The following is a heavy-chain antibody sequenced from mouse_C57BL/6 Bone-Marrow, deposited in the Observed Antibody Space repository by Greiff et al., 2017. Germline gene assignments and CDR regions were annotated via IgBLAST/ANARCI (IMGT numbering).Heavy chain of an antibody. J-gene: IGHJ3*01. CDR1: GFTFSDYG. CDR2: ISSGSSTI. Sequence: EVKVVESGGGLVKPGGSLKLSCAASGFTFSDYGMHWVRQAPEKGLEWVAYISSGSSTIYYADTVKGRFTISRDNAKNTLFLQMTSLRSEDTAMYYCARGVYYEYEGGFAYWGQGTLVTVSA. V-gene: IGHV5-17*01. D-gene: IGHD2-4*01. CDR3: ARGVYYEYEGGFAY.